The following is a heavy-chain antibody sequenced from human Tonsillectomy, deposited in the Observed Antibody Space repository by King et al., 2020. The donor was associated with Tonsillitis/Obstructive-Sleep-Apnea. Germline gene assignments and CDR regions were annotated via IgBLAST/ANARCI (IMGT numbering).Heavy chain of an antibody. CDR1: GFTVSNNY. D-gene: IGHD4-17*01. J-gene: IGHJ4*02. CDR3: ATDTGLRDLDY. Sequence: VQLVESGGGLAQPGGSLRLSCAASGFTVSNNYMNWVRQAPGKGLEWVSVIHSGGSTYYADSVKGRFTISRDNSKNTLYLQMNSLRAEDTAVYYCATDTGLRDLDYWGQGTLVTVSS. CDR2: IHSGGST. V-gene: IGHV3-66*01.